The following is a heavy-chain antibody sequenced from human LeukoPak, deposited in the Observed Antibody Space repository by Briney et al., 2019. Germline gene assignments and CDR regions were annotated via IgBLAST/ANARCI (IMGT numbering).Heavy chain of an antibody. V-gene: IGHV3-9*01. J-gene: IGHJ4*02. Sequence: GGSLRLSCAASGFTFDDYAMHWVRQAPGKGLEWVSGISWNSGSIGYADSVKGRFTISRDNAKNSLYLQMNSLRAEDTAVYYCAKVKVVGYSTFDYWGQGALVTVSS. CDR1: GFTFDDYA. CDR3: AKVKVVGYSTFDY. D-gene: IGHD2-8*01. CDR2: ISWNSGSI.